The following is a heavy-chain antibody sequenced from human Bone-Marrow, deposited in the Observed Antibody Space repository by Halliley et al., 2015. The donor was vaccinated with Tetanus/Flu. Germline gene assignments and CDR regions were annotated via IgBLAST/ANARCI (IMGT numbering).Heavy chain of an antibody. D-gene: IGHD1-7*01. CDR1: GFTFSDYY. CDR3: VRVNHRIPGTRIEHSGMDV. Sequence: SLRLSCAASGFTFSDYYMSWVRQAPGKGLEWVSYISTGGTYTSYADSVKGRFTISRDNAKNSLYLQLNSLRAEDTAVFYCVRVNHRIPGTRIEHSGMDVRGHGTTVPVSS. CDR2: ISTGGTYT. J-gene: IGHJ6*02. V-gene: IGHV3-11*06.